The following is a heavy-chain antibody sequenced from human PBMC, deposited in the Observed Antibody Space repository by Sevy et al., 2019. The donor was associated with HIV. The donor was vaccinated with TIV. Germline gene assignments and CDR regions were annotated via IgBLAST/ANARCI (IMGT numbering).Heavy chain of an antibody. CDR3: AKDLGDCDSTDYGY. D-gene: IGHD3-22*01. J-gene: IGHJ4*02. Sequence: GGSLRLSCAASGFTFSSYAMSWVRQAPGKGLEWVSAISGSGGSTYYADSVKGRFTISRDNSKNTLYLQMNSLRAEDTAVYYCAKDLGDCDSTDYGYWGQGTLVTVSS. CDR2: ISGSGGST. CDR1: GFTFSSYA. V-gene: IGHV3-23*01.